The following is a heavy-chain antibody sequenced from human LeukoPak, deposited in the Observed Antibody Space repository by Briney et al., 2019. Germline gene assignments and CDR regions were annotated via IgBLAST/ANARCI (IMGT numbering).Heavy chain of an antibody. V-gene: IGHV3-7*01. D-gene: IGHD6-19*01. CDR2: IKQDGSEK. CDR1: GFTFSSYW. Sequence: GGSLRLSCAASGFTFSSYWMSWVRQAPGKGLEWVANIKQDGSEKYYVDSVKGRFTISRDNAKNSLYLQMNSLRAEDTAVYYCAREFRQWVVLNYYYYMDVWGKGTTVTVSS. J-gene: IGHJ6*03. CDR3: AREFRQWVVLNYYYYMDV.